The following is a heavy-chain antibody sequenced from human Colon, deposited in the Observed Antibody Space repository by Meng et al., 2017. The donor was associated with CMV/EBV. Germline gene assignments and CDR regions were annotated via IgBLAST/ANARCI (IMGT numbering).Heavy chain of an antibody. J-gene: IGHJ5*02. Sequence: SETLSLTCTVSGDSITTYYWSWIRQPPGKGLEWIGYVDYSGSSNYNPSLKSRVTVSVDTSKNQFFLKLTSVTAADTAVYYCARGEWNYIGWFDPWGQGSLVTVSS. D-gene: IGHD1-7*01. V-gene: IGHV4-59*01. CDR3: ARGEWNYIGWFDP. CDR2: VDYSGSS. CDR1: GDSITTYY.